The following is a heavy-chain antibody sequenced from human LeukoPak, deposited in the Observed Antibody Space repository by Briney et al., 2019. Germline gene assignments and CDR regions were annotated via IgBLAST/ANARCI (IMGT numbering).Heavy chain of an antibody. CDR2: ISSSSSTI. J-gene: IGHJ4*02. CDR1: GFTFSSYS. CDR3: AEDRTTVTTFLDN. V-gene: IGHV3-48*01. D-gene: IGHD4-17*01. Sequence: GGSLRLSCAASGFTFSSYSMNWVRQAPGKGLEWVSYISSSSSTIYYADSVKGRFTISRDNSKDTLYLQMNSLKAEDTAVYYCAEDRTTVTTFLDNWGQGTLVTVSS.